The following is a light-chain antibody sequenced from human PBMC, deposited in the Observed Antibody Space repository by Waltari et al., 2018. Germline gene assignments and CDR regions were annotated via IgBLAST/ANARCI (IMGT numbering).Light chain of an antibody. V-gene: IGLV2-11*01. J-gene: IGLJ3*02. CDR1: SSDVGRYNY. Sequence: QSALTQPRSVSGSPGQSVTISCTGTSSDVGRYNYVSWNQQHPGKAPKLMIYDVNVRPAGVPDRFSGAKSGNTASLTISGLQAEDEGDDYCCSYAGSYTWVFGGGTKLTVL. CDR3: CSYAGSYTWV. CDR2: DVN.